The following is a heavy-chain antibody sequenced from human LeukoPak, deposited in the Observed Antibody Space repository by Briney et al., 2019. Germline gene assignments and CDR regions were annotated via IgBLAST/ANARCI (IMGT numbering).Heavy chain of an antibody. J-gene: IGHJ4*02. V-gene: IGHV4-39*07. D-gene: IGHD6-13*01. CDR3: ASTVTAGLGY. Sequence: SETLSLTCTVSGDSISSSNYSWSWIRQPPGKGLEWIGEINHSGSTNYNPSLKSRVTISVDTSKNQFSLKLSSVTAADTAVYYCASTVTAGLGYWGQGTLVTVSS. CDR1: GDSISSSNYS. CDR2: INHSGST.